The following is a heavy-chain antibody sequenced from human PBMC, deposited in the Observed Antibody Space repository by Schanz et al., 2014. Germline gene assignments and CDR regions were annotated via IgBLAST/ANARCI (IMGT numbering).Heavy chain of an antibody. J-gene: IGHJ3*02. CDR1: GGTFNSYT. D-gene: IGHD2-2*01. CDR2: FIPILDVG. Sequence: QVQLVQSGAEVKKPGSSMKVSCKASGGTFNSYTISWVRQARGQGLEWVGRFIPILDVGNYAQQFQGRVTFTADKSTSTAYMELSSLRYEDTAVYYCARGTMPGTFDIWGQGTMVTVSS. CDR3: ARGTMPGTFDI. V-gene: IGHV1-69*02.